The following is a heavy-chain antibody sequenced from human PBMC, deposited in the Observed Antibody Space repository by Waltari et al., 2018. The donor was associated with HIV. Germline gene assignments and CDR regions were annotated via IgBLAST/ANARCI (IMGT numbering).Heavy chain of an antibody. CDR3: GRGLGLFDY. Sequence: QVQLVQSGAEVKKPGASVKVSCKASGYTFTSYGISWVRLAPGQGLEWMGWINTYNGNTNYAQNLQGRVIMTTDISTSTAYMEVRSLRSNDTAVYYCGRGLGLFDYWGQGTLVTVSS. J-gene: IGHJ4*02. D-gene: IGHD1-26*01. CDR1: GYTFTSYG. V-gene: IGHV1-18*01. CDR2: INTYNGNT.